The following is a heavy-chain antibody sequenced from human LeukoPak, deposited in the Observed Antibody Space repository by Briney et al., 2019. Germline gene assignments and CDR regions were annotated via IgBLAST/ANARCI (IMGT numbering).Heavy chain of an antibody. Sequence: SGTLSLTCAVSGVSISSSNWWHWVRQPPGKGLEWIGEIYHSGSTNYNPSLKSRVTISLDKSENQFSLKLSSVTAADTAVYYCAKSNGYGLVDIWGQGTMVTVSS. J-gene: IGHJ3*02. CDR2: IYHSGST. V-gene: IGHV4-4*02. CDR3: AKSNGYGLVDI. D-gene: IGHD3-10*01. CDR1: GVSISSSNW.